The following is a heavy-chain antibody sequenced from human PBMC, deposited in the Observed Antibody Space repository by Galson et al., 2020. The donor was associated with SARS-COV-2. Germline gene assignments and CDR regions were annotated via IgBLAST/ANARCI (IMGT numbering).Heavy chain of an antibody. CDR3: TTDRVYLPRRGDRVGNGGGCFDY. D-gene: IGHD5-12*01. J-gene: IGHJ4*02. CDR2: IKSKTDGGTT. V-gene: IGHV3-15*01. CDR1: GFTFSNAW. Sequence: GSLRLSCAASGFTFSNAWMSWVRQAPGKGLEWVGRIKSKTDGGTTDYAAPVKGRFTISRDDSKNTLYLQMNSLKTEDTAVYYCTTDRVYLPRRGDRVGNGGGCFDYWGQGSLVTGSS.